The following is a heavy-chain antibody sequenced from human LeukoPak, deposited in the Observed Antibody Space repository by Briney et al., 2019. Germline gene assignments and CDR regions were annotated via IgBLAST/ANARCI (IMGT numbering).Heavy chain of an antibody. CDR1: GGSISSSNW. CDR2: IYHSGST. V-gene: IGHV4-4*02. Sequence: PSETLSLTCAVSGGSISSSNWWCWVRPPPGKGLEWIGEIYHSGSTNYNPSLRRRVTISVDKSKNQFSLKLSSVTAADTAVYYCARAPHGSYNEGVFDYWGQGTLVTVSS. D-gene: IGHD1-26*01. CDR3: ARAPHGSYNEGVFDY. J-gene: IGHJ4*02.